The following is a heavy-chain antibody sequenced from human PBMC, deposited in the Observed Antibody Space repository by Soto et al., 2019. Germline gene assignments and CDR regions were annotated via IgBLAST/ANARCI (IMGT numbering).Heavy chain of an antibody. D-gene: IGHD2-2*01. J-gene: IGHJ4*02. Sequence: VGSLRLSCVCSVCTFSSDALHCVRHSPGKGLEWVAVVSSDGNHAYYPDHVKGRFTISRDNSQSTVYLQMKSLKPEDTATYYCARDSAYSTDCTHFEHWGQGTLVSVS. V-gene: IGHV3-30*04. CDR3: ARDSAYSTDCTHFEH. CDR1: VCTFSSDA. CDR2: VSSDGNHA.